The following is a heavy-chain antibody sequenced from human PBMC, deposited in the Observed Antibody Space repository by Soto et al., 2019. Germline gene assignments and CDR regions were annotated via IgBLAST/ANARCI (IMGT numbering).Heavy chain of an antibody. V-gene: IGHV3-23*01. CDR1: GFTFSNYA. J-gene: IGHJ4*02. CDR3: AKERLGRGADY. CDR2: ISGGGGNT. Sequence: EVQLLESGGGLVQPGGSLRLSCAASGFTFSNYAMSWVRQAPGKGLEWVSNISGGGGNTYYPDSVKGRFTISRDNSKNTVDLQMNSLRAEDTAVYYCAKERLGRGADYWGQGALVTVTS.